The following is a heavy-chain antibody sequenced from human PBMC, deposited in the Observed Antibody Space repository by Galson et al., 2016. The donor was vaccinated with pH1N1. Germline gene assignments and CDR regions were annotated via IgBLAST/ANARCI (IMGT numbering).Heavy chain of an antibody. D-gene: IGHD4/OR15-4a*01. CDR2: ISLSSSII. Sequence: SLRLSCAASGFTFSSYSMNWVRQAPGKGLEWVSYISLSSSIIHYADSVKGRFIISRASAKNSLYLQMNSLRAEDTALYYCAREGLWPGVDAFDIWGQGTMVTVSS. CDR3: AREGLWPGVDAFDI. CDR1: GFTFSSYS. J-gene: IGHJ3*02. V-gene: IGHV3-48*04.